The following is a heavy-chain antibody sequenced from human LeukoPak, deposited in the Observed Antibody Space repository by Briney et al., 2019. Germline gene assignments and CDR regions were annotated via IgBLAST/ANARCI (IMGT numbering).Heavy chain of an antibody. J-gene: IGHJ4*02. V-gene: IGHV4-59*01. D-gene: IGHD3-22*01. Sequence: SETLSLTCTVSGGSISSYYWSWIRQPPGKGLEWIGYIYYSGSTNYNPSLKSRVTISVDTSKNQFSLKLSSVTAADTAVYYCAGNYYDGRGPFSWSQGTLVTVSS. CDR1: GGSISSYY. CDR3: AGNYYDGRGPFS. CDR2: IYYSGST.